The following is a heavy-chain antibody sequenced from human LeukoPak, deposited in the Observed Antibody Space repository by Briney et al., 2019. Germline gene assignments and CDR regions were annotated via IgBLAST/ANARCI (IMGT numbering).Heavy chain of an antibody. CDR2: ISYDGSNK. J-gene: IGHJ4*02. Sequence: PGGSLRLSCAASGFTFSSYAMHWVRQAPGKGLEWVAVISYDGSNKYNADSVKGRFTISRDNSKNTLYLQMNSLRAEDTAVYYCAKDPGYYYDSSGYFDYWGQGTLVTVSS. V-gene: IGHV3-30-3*01. CDR3: AKDPGYYYDSSGYFDY. CDR1: GFTFSSYA. D-gene: IGHD3-22*01.